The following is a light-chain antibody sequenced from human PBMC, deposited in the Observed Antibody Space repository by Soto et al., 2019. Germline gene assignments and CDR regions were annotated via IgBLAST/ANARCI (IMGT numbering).Light chain of an antibody. CDR1: QSISSW. Sequence: DIQMTQSPSTLSGSVGDRVTITCRASQSISSWLAWYQQKPGKAPKLLIYDASSLESGVPSRFSGHGSGTEFTLTISSLQPDDSASYYCQQYNSYSKTFGQGTKVDIK. V-gene: IGKV1-5*01. CDR3: QQYNSYSKT. CDR2: DAS. J-gene: IGKJ1*01.